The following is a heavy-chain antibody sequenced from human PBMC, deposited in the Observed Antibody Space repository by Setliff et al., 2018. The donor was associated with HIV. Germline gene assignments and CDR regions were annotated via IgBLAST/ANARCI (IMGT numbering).Heavy chain of an antibody. Sequence: ASVKVSCKASGYTFTSYAVHWVRQAPGQRLEWMGWSNAGNGNTKYSHKFQGRVTITADKSTSTAYMELNSLRSEDTAVYYCARSSYYDVSSPFGYWGQGTRVTVSS. D-gene: IGHD3-16*01. V-gene: IGHV1-3*01. CDR2: SNAGNGNT. CDR3: ARSSYYDVSSPFGY. J-gene: IGHJ4*02. CDR1: GYTFTSYA.